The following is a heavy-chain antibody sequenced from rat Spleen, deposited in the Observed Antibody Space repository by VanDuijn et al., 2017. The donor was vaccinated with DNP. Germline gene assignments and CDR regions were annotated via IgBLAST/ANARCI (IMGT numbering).Heavy chain of an antibody. CDR3: ATPITDYFDY. J-gene: IGHJ2*01. D-gene: IGHD1-10*01. V-gene: IGHV5-25*01. CDR1: GFTFSNYD. CDR2: ISPSGGST. Sequence: EVQLVESGGGLVQPGRSLKLSCAASGFTFSNYDMAWVRQAPTKGLEWVASISPSGGSTYYRDSVKGRFTISRDNAKSSLYLQMDSLRSEDTATYYCATPITDYFDYWGQGVMVTVSS.